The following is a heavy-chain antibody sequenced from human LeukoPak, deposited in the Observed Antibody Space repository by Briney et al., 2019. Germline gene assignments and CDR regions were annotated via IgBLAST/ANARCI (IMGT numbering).Heavy chain of an antibody. J-gene: IGHJ6*02. CDR2: ISSSGSTI. V-gene: IGHV3-48*03. Sequence: GGSLRLSCAASGFTFSSYEMNWVRQAPGKGLEWVSYISSSGSTIYYADSVKGRFTISRDNAKNSLYPQMNSLRAEDTAVYYCARGYYYGMDVWGQGTTVTVSS. CDR1: GFTFSSYE. CDR3: ARGYYYGMDV.